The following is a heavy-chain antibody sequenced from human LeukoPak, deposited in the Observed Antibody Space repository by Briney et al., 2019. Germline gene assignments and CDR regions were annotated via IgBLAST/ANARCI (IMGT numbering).Heavy chain of an antibody. CDR1: GRSISSYY. V-gene: IGHV4-59*01. J-gene: IGHJ4*02. Sequence: SETLSLTCTVSGRSISSYYWSWIRQPPGKGLEWIGYIYYSGSTNYNPSLKSRVTISVDTSKNQFSLKLSSVTAADTAVYYCARGVAAAGTMGLFDYWGQGTLVTVSS. CDR3: ARGVAAAGTMGLFDY. CDR2: IYYSGST. D-gene: IGHD6-13*01.